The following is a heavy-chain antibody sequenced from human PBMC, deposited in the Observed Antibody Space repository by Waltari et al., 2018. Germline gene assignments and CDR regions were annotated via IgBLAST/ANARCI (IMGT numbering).Heavy chain of an antibody. Sequence: QVQLVQSGAEVKKPGSSVKVSCKASGGTFSSYTISWVRQAPGQGLEWMGGTISIFGTANYAQKFQGRVTITADESTTTAYMELSSLRSEDTAVYYCARGTWHQLVRRDNWFDPWGQGTLVTVSS. CDR1: GGTFSSYT. CDR2: TISIFGTA. CDR3: ARGTWHQLVRRDNWFDP. V-gene: IGHV1-69*01. J-gene: IGHJ5*02. D-gene: IGHD6-13*01.